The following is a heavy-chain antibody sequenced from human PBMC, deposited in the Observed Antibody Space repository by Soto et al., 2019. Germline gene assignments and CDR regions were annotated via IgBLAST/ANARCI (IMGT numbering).Heavy chain of an antibody. V-gene: IGHV5-51*01. CDR1: GYTFTIYW. J-gene: IGHJ4*02. Sequence: GESLKISCQVSGYTFTIYWIGWVRQMPRKGLEWMGIIYPSDSDTRYSPSSQGQVPISAEQSINTAYLQWDSLKASDTAIYYCARPANTVADHFDLWGQGTPVTVSS. CDR3: ARPANTVADHFDL. CDR2: IYPSDSDT. D-gene: IGHD4-17*01.